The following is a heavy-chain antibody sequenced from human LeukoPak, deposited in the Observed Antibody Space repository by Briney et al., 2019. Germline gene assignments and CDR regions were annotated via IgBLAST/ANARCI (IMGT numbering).Heavy chain of an antibody. Sequence: PSETLSLTCTVSGGSISSSSYYWGWIRQPPGKGLEWIGSIYYSGSTYYNPSLKSRVTISVDTSKNQFSLKLSSVTAADTAVYYCARHPTPSMVRGVQGFDYWGQGTLVTVSS. J-gene: IGHJ4*02. CDR1: GGSISSSSYY. V-gene: IGHV4-39*01. D-gene: IGHD3-10*01. CDR3: ARHPTPSMVRGVQGFDY. CDR2: IYYSGST.